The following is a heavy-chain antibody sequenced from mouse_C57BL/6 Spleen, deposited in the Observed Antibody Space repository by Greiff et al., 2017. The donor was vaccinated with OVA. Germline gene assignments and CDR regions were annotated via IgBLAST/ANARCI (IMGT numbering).Heavy chain of an antibody. J-gene: IGHJ3*01. D-gene: IGHD1-1*01. V-gene: IGHV1-15*01. CDR2: IDPETGGT. CDR1: GYTFTDYE. CDR3: TREGITTVVERFAY. Sequence: VQLKESGAELVRPGASVTLSCKASGYTFTDYEMHWVKQTPVHGLEWIGAIDPETGGTAYNQKFKGKAILTADKSSSTAYMELRSLTSEDSAVYYCTREGITTVVERFAYWGQGTLVTVSA.